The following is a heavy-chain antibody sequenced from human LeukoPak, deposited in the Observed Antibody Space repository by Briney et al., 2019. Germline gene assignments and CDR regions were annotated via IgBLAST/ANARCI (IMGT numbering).Heavy chain of an antibody. Sequence: PGGSLRLSRAASGFTLSSYGMHWVRQAPGKGLEWVAFIRYDGSNKYYADSVKGRFTISRDNSKNTLYLQMNSLKTEDTAVYYCITEPPMDFFVVVPAWGQGTLVTVSS. CDR2: IRYDGSNK. D-gene: IGHD2-2*01. CDR1: GFTLSSYG. V-gene: IGHV3-30*02. CDR3: ITEPPMDFFVVVPA. J-gene: IGHJ5*02.